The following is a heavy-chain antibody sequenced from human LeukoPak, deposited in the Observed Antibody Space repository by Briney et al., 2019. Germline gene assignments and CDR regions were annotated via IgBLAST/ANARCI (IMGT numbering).Heavy chain of an antibody. V-gene: IGHV3-74*01. CDR3: ARSGRPYYFDY. J-gene: IGHJ4*02. Sequence: TGGSLRLSCAASGFTLSNYWMHWVRQAPGKGLVWVSRPHSDGTSTSYADSVRGRFTISRDNARNTLYLQMNTLRAEDTAVYYCARSGRPYYFDYWGQGTLVTVSS. D-gene: IGHD6-25*01. CDR1: GFTLSNYW. CDR2: PHSDGTST.